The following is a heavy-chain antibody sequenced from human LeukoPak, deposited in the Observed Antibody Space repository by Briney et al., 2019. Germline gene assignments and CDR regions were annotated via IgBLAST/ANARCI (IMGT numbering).Heavy chain of an antibody. V-gene: IGHV1-69*05. CDR1: GGTFSSYA. CDR3: ARGDLGDYYYYYYMDV. J-gene: IGHJ6*03. Sequence: GASVKVSCKASGGTFSSYAISWVRQAPGQGLEWIGGIIPIFGTANYAQKFQGRVTITTDESTSTAYMELSSLRSEDTAVYYCARGDLGDYYYYYYMDVWGKGTTVTVSS. D-gene: IGHD2-21*02. CDR2: IIPIFGTA.